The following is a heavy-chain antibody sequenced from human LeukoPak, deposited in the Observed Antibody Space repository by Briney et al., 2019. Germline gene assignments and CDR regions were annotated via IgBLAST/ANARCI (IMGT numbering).Heavy chain of an antibody. CDR2: IYTSGST. CDR1: GGSISSGSYY. Sequence: KPSETLSLTCTVSGGSISSGSYYWSWIRQPAGKGLEWIGRIYTSGSTNYNPSLKSRVTTSVDTSKNQFSLKLSSVTAADTAVYYCARGGRGYSYFMDVWGKGTTVTVSS. V-gene: IGHV4-61*02. D-gene: IGHD5-18*01. CDR3: ARGGRGYSYFMDV. J-gene: IGHJ6*04.